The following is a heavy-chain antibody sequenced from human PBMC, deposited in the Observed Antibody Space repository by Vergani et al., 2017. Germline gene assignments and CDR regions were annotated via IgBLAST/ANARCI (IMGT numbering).Heavy chain of an antibody. Sequence: EVDLVESGGGLAQPGGSLRLSCEASGITFWKFGMHWVRQGPGKGLEWVSGISWNSGAVDYADSVRGRFTISRDNAKNSLFLEMNSLRFEDTAVYYCARGVSCPDYWGQGTLVTVSS. CDR3: ARGVSCPDY. J-gene: IGHJ4*02. CDR1: GITFWKFG. D-gene: IGHD2-2*01. V-gene: IGHV3-9*01. CDR2: ISWNSGAV.